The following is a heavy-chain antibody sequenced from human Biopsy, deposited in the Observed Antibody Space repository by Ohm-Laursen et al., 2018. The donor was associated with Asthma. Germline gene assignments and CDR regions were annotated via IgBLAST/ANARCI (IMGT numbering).Heavy chain of an antibody. CDR1: GFTFGDYW. Sequence: RSLRLSCAASGFTFGDYWMSWVRQVPGKGLEWVATVGSDESYTDHADSVKGRFTISRDNSKNTLHLQMNSLSPEDTAVYYCVRDGTDDAFDIWGQGTVVSVSS. CDR3: VRDGTDDAFDI. CDR2: VGSDESYT. J-gene: IGHJ3*02. V-gene: IGHV3-33*08. D-gene: IGHD1-1*01.